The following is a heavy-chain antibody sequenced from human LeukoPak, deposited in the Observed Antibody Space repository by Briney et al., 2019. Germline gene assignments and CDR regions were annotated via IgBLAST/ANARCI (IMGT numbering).Heavy chain of an antibody. CDR1: GGSFSGYY. Sequence: PSETLSLTCAVYGGSFSGYYWSWIRQPPGKGLEWIGEINHSGSTNYNPSLKSRVTISVDTSKNQFSLKLSSVTAADTAVYYCARGTHYYDSSGNWDDGGEAFDIWGQGTMVTVSS. CDR2: INHSGST. V-gene: IGHV4-34*01. D-gene: IGHD3-22*01. J-gene: IGHJ3*02. CDR3: ARGTHYYDSSGNWDDGGEAFDI.